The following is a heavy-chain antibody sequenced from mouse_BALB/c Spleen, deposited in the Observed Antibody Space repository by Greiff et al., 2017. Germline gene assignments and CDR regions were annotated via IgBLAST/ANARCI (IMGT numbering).Heavy chain of an antibody. D-gene: IGHD2-4*01. CDR2: IHYSGST. V-gene: IGHV3-1*02. CDR3: ARAGEATMITTTWFAY. J-gene: IGHJ3*01. CDR1: GYSITSGYS. Sequence: EVQLQESGPDLVKPSQSLSLTCTVTGYSITSGYSWHWIRQFPGNKLEWMGYIHYSGSTNYNPSLKSRISITRDTSKNQFFLQLNSVTTEDTATYYCARAGEATMITTTWFAYWGQGTLVTVSA.